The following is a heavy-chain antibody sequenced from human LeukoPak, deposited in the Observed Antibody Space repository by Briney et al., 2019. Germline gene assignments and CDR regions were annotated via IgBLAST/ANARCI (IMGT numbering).Heavy chain of an antibody. CDR3: ARGPIRLGELSSYFDY. D-gene: IGHD3-16*02. CDR1: GGTFSSYA. Sequence: GSSVKVSCKASGGTFSSYAISWVRQAPGQGLEWMGGIIPIFGTANYAQKFQGRVTITADESTSTAYMELSSLRSGDTAVYYCARGPIRLGELSSYFDYWGQGTLVTVSS. CDR2: IIPIFGTA. J-gene: IGHJ4*02. V-gene: IGHV1-69*01.